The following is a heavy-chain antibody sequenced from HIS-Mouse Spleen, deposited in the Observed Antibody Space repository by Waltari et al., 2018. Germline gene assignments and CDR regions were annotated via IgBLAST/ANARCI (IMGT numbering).Heavy chain of an antibody. CDR1: GGSISSSSYY. Sequence: QLQLQESGPGVVKPSETLSLTCTVSGGSISSSSYYWGWIRQPPGKGLEWIGIIYYSGSTYYNPSLKSRVTISVDTSKNQFSLKLSSVTAADTAVYYCAREIPYSSSWYDWYFDLWGRGTLVTVSS. V-gene: IGHV4-39*07. CDR2: IYYSGST. J-gene: IGHJ2*01. CDR3: AREIPYSSSWYDWYFDL. D-gene: IGHD6-13*01.